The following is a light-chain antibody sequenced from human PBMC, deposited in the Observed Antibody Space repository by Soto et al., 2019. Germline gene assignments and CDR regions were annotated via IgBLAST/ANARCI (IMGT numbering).Light chain of an antibody. CDR3: QQDGSSPSIT. J-gene: IGKJ5*01. V-gene: IGKV3-20*01. Sequence: EIVLTQSPGTLSLSPGERATRSCRASQSVSSSYLAWYQQKPGQAPRLLIYGASSRATGIPDRFSGSGSGTDFTLTISRLEPEDFAVYYCQQDGSSPSITFGQGTRLEI. CDR2: GAS. CDR1: QSVSSSY.